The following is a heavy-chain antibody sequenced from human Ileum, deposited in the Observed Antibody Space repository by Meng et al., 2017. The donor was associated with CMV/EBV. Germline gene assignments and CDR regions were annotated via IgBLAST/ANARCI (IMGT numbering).Heavy chain of an antibody. CDR2: IKSKANDETT. CDR3: AADVPGSGDFLSQIDF. Sequence: TLPNAWMTWVRQAPGKGLEWLARIKSKANDETTDYAEPVKGRFTISRDDSKDTLHLQMNSLKTEDTAVYYCAADVPGSGDFLSQIDFWGQGMLVTVSS. J-gene: IGHJ4*02. V-gene: IGHV3-15*01. D-gene: IGHD3-10*01. CDR1: TLPNAW.